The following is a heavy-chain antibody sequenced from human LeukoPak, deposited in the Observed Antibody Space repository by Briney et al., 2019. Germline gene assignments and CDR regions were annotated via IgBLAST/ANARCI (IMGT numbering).Heavy chain of an antibody. J-gene: IGHJ6*02. CDR2: MSAYNDNT. Sequence: ASVKVSFKASGYTFTSYGISWVRLAPGQGLEWMGCMSAYNDNTNYAQKLQGRVTMTTDTSTSTAYMELRSLRSDDTAVYYCARDNCSGSSCYYYYYGMDVWGQGTTVTVSS. CDR1: GYTFTSYG. V-gene: IGHV1-18*01. CDR3: ARDNCSGSSCYYYYYGMDV. D-gene: IGHD2-15*01.